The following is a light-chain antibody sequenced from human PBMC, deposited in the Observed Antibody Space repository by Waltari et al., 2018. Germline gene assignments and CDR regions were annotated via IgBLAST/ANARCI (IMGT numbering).Light chain of an antibody. V-gene: IGLV1-44*01. CDR1: SSNIGSNI. Sequence: QSVLTQPPSASGTPGQRVTISCSGSSSNIGSNIVNWYQHVPGPAPKLLIYSNNPRPSGLPDRFSGSKSGTSASLGISGIQSEDEADYYCSTWDDSLNGPVFGGGTKLTVL. CDR3: STWDDSLNGPV. CDR2: SNN. J-gene: IGLJ2*01.